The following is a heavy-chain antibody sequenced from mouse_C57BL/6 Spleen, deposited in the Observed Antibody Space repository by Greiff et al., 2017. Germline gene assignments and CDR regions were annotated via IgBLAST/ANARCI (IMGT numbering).Heavy chain of an antibody. CDR3: AKTGEGTGAYFDY. CDR1: GFSLTSYG. Sequence: VKLQESGPGLVQPSQSLSITCTVSGFSLTSYGVHWVRQSPGKGLEWLGVIWRGGSTDYNAAFMSRLSITKDNSKSQVFFKMNSLQADDTAIYYCAKTGEGTGAYFDYWGQGTTLTVSS. CDR2: IWRGGST. J-gene: IGHJ2*01. D-gene: IGHD3-1*01. V-gene: IGHV2-5*01.